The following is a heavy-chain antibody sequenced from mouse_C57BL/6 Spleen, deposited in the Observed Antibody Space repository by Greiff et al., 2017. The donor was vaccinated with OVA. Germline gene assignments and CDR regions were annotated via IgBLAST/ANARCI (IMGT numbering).Heavy chain of an antibody. CDR3: ARIYYGNYVSAMDY. D-gene: IGHD2-1*01. CDR2: IDPANGNT. V-gene: IGHV14-3*01. Sequence: VHVKQSVAELVRPGASVKLSCTASGFNIKNTYMHWVKQRPEQGLEWIGRIDPANGNTKYAPKFQGKATITADTSSNTAYLQLSSLTSEDTAIYYCARIYYGNYVSAMDYWGQGTSVTVSS. CDR1: GFNIKNTY. J-gene: IGHJ4*01.